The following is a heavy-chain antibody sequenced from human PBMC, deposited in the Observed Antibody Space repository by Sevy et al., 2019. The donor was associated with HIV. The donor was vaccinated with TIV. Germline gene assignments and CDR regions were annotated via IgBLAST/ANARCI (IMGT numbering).Heavy chain of an antibody. CDR2: MYYSGST. Sequence: SETLSLTCTVSGGSISSANYYWGWIRQPPGKGLEWIGSMYYSGSTYYNPSLKSRVTISVDTSKNQFSLRLGSVTAADTAVYYCARLTFFGDLFGYYFVYWGQGSLVTVSS. CDR1: GGSISSANYY. J-gene: IGHJ4*02. D-gene: IGHD3-10*01. V-gene: IGHV4-39*01. CDR3: ARLTFFGDLFGYYFVY.